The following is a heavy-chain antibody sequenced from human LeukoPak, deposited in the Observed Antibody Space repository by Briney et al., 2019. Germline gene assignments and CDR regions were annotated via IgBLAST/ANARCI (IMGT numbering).Heavy chain of an antibody. V-gene: IGHV4-34*01. J-gene: IGHJ4*02. CDR2: INHSGST. Sequence: SETLSLTCAVYGGSFSGYYWSWIRQPPGKGLEWIGAINHSGSTNYNPSLKSRVTISVDTSKNQFSLKLSSVTAADTAVYYCARGAPHGYCSGGSCYSDYWGQGTLVTVSS. CDR1: GGSFSGYY. D-gene: IGHD2-15*01. CDR3: ARGAPHGYCSGGSCYSDY.